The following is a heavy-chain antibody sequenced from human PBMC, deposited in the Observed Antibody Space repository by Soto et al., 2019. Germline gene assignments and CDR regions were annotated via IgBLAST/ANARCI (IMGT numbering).Heavy chain of an antibody. CDR3: ATFTFCRTFDT. Sequence: PGGSLSLSCAASGFTFNTYAMIWVRQAPAQGLERVSAMSGSGFSTYYADSVKGRFSISSDSSKNTLFLQMNSLRADDTTVYFFATFTFCRTFDTWGQGTMVTVSS. J-gene: IGHJ3*02. V-gene: IGHV3-23*01. CDR2: MSGSGFST. D-gene: IGHD3-3*01. CDR1: GFTFNTYA.